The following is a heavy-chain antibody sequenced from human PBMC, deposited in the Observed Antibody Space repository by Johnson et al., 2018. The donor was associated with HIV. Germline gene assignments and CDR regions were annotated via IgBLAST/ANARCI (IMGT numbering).Heavy chain of an antibody. CDR2: INWNGGST. J-gene: IGHJ3*02. V-gene: IGHV3-20*04. Sequence: VQLVESGGGVVRPGGSLRLSCAASGFTFDDYGMSWVRQAPGKGLEWVSGINWNGGSTGYVDSVKGRFTISRDNSKNTLFLQMNSLRPEDTAVYYCARVKTYTVGDIRGAVDIWGQGTMVTVSS. CDR1: GFTFDDYG. CDR3: ARVKTYTVGDIRGAVDI. D-gene: IGHD5-12*01.